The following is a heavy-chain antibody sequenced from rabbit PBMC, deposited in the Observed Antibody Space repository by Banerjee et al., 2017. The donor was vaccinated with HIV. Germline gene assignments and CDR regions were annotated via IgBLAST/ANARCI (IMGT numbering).Heavy chain of an antibody. Sequence: QEQLEESGGDLVKPGGTLTLSCKASGFDFSGDSMCWVRQAPGKGLEWIACIGAGSSGNTDYASWAKGRFTISKTSSTTVTLQMTSLTVADTATYFCARDLAGVIGWNFNLWGPGTLVTVS. J-gene: IGHJ4*01. CDR3: ARDLAGVIGWNFNL. CDR1: GFDFSGDS. V-gene: IGHV1S45*01. CDR2: IGAGSSGNT. D-gene: IGHD4-1*01.